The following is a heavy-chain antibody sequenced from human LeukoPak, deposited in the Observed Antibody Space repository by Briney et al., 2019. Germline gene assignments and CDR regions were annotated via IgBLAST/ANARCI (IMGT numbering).Heavy chain of an antibody. CDR1: GGSISSYY. CDR3: ARHVSYDFWSGYNWFDP. D-gene: IGHD3-3*01. Sequence: SETLSLTCTVSGGSISSYYWSWIRQPPGKGLEWIGYIYYRGSTNYNPSLKSRVTISVDTSKNQFSLKLSSVTAADTAVYYCARHVSYDFWSGYNWFDPWGQGTLVTVSS. V-gene: IGHV4-59*08. CDR2: IYYRGST. J-gene: IGHJ5*02.